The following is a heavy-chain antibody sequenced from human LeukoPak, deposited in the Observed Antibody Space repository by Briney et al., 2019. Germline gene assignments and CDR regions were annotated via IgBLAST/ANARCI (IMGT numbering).Heavy chain of an antibody. CDR3: ARDRSSYDY. V-gene: IGHV1-3*01. CDR1: RYTFTSYS. CDR2: INAGNGNT. Sequence: VKVSCQASRYTFTSYSLHWGLQAPGQGLEWMGWINAGNGNTKYSQKFQGRVTITRDTSASTAYMELSSLRSEGTAVYYCARDRSSYDYWGQGTLVTVSS. D-gene: IGHD3-10*01. J-gene: IGHJ4*02.